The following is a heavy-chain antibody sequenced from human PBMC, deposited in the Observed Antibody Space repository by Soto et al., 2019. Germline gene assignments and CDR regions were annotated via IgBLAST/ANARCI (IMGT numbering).Heavy chain of an antibody. Sequence: QVQLVQSGAEVKKPGSSVKVSCKASGGTFSSYAISWVRQAPGQGLEWMGGIIPIFGTANYAQKFQGRVTITADESTSTAYMELSSLRSEDTAVYYCAREFRWSAYYDYYGMDVWGQGTTVTVSS. CDR1: GGTFSSYA. J-gene: IGHJ6*02. CDR2: IIPIFGTA. V-gene: IGHV1-69*12. D-gene: IGHD3-16*02. CDR3: AREFRWSAYYDYYGMDV.